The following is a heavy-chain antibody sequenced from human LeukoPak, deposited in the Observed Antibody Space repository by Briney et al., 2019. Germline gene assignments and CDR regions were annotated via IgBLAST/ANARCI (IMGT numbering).Heavy chain of an antibody. J-gene: IGHJ5*02. Sequence: GGSLRLSCAASGFTFRDFCMSWIRQAPGKGLDWVAYISSSGNTIYYADSVKGRFTISRDNAKNSLYLQMNSLGAEDTAVYYCARCCGSCYSNPWGQGTLVTVSS. V-gene: IGHV3-11*01. CDR2: ISSSGNTI. D-gene: IGHD2-15*01. CDR3: ARCCGSCYSNP. CDR1: GFTFRDFC.